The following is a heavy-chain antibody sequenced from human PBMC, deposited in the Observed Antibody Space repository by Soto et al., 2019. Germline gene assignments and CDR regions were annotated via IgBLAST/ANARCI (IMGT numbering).Heavy chain of an antibody. CDR3: ERVRCFNGLCHTADYGMDV. J-gene: IGHJ6*02. V-gene: IGHV1-69*01. CDR1: GDVFRSYG. CDR2: IIPISGTT. Sequence: QVQLVQSGAEVKKPGSSVKVSCKASGDVFRSYGINWVRQAPGQGLEWMGGIIPISGTTNYAQKFQGRVAITADESSDTGYMERSRLRSEDTAVYCCERVRCFNGLCHTADYGMDVWGQGTTVTVSS. D-gene: IGHD2-8*01.